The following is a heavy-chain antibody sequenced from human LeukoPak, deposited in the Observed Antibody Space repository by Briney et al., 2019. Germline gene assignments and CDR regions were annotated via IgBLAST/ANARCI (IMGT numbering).Heavy chain of an antibody. CDR3: AREGTCGGDCYAVDY. CDR1: GRSISSYY. CDR2: IYTSGST. D-gene: IGHD2-21*02. Sequence: SETLSLTCTVSGRSISSYYWSWIQQPAAKGLHWIGRIYTSGSTNYNPSLKSRVTMSVDTPKNQFSLKLSSVTAADTAVYYCAREGTCGGDCYAVDYWGQGTLVTVSS. J-gene: IGHJ4*02. V-gene: IGHV4-4*07.